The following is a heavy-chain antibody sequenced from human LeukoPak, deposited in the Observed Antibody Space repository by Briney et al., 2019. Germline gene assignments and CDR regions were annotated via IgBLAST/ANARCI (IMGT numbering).Heavy chain of an antibody. Sequence: GGSLRLSCAASGFTVSSNYMSWVRQAPGKGLEWVSVIYSGGSTYYADSVKGRFTISRDNSKNTLYLQMNSLRAEDTAVYYCARTRIAAAGTFYFDYWSQGTLVTVSS. J-gene: IGHJ4*02. CDR2: IYSGGST. V-gene: IGHV3-53*01. CDR1: GFTVSSNY. CDR3: ARTRIAAAGTFYFDY. D-gene: IGHD6-13*01.